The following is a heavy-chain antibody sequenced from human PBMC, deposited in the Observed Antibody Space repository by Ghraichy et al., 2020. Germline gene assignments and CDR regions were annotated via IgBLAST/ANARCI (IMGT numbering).Heavy chain of an antibody. J-gene: IGHJ5*02. CDR3: ARGPYGGNSAGHWFDP. Sequence: SETLSLTCTVSGGSISSYYWSWIRQPPGKGLEWIGYIYYSGSTNYNPSLKSRVTISVDTSKNQFSLKLSSVTAADTAVYYCARGPYGGNSAGHWFDPWGQGTLVTVSS. CDR2: IYYSGST. CDR1: GGSISSYY. D-gene: IGHD4-23*01. V-gene: IGHV4-59*01.